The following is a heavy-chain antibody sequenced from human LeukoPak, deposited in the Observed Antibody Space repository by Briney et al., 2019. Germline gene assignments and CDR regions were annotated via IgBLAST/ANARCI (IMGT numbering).Heavy chain of an antibody. D-gene: IGHD3-3*01. V-gene: IGHV3-23*01. Sequence: GGSLRLSCAASGFTISSYAMTWVRQAPGKGLEWVSTMSGSGGSTYYADSVKGRFTISRDNSKNTLYLQMNGLRAEDTAIYYCAKIQETIFGVGYFDYWGPGTRVTVSS. CDR3: AKIQETIFGVGYFDY. CDR1: GFTISSYA. J-gene: IGHJ4*02. CDR2: MSGSGGST.